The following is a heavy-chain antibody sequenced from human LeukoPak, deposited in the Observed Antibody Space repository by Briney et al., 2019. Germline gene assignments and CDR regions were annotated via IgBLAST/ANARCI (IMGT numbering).Heavy chain of an antibody. Sequence: PSETLSLTCTVSGXSISGYYWIWIRRPPGKGLEWIGYIHYSGSTNYNPSLKSRVTISVDTSKNQFSLRLSSVTAADTAVYYCARGWGYFDFWGQGTLLTVSS. D-gene: IGHD3-16*01. J-gene: IGHJ4*02. CDR3: ARGWGYFDF. CDR2: IHYSGST. V-gene: IGHV4-59*01. CDR1: GXSISGYY.